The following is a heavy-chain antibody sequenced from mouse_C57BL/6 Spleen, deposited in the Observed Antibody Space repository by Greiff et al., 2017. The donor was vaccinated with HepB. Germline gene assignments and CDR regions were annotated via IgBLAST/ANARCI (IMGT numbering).Heavy chain of an antibody. J-gene: IGHJ2*01. CDR2: IDPSDSYT. CDR3: ARPTSYLCFDY. CDR1: GYTFTSYW. D-gene: IGHD2-12*01. Sequence: QVQLQQPGAELVMPGASVKLSCKASGYTFTSYWMHWVKQRPGQGLEWIGEIDPSDSYTNYNQKFKGKSTLTVDKSSSTAYMQLSSLTSEDSAVYYCARPTSYLCFDYWGQGTTLTVSS. V-gene: IGHV1-69*01.